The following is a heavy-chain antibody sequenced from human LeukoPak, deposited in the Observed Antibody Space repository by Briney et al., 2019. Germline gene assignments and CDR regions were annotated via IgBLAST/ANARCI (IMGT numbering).Heavy chain of an antibody. J-gene: IGHJ4*02. Sequence: GGSLRLSCVVSGLTFSRYWMGWVRQAPGKGLGWVANIKEDGSEKYYVDSVEGRFTISRDNAKNSLYLQMNSLRAEDTAVYYCARSELSPSDFDYWGQGTLVTVSS. CDR3: ARSELSPSDFDY. CDR2: IKEDGSEK. CDR1: GLTFSRYW. D-gene: IGHD2-15*01. V-gene: IGHV3-7*01.